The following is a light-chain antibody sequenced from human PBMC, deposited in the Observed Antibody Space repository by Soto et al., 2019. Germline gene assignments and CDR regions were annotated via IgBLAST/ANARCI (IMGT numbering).Light chain of an antibody. CDR1: SGDIGRSKF. Sequence: QSALTQPASVSGSPGQSITISCTGTSGDIGRSKFVSWYQQQPGKAPKLMIYEVTNRPSGISNRFSGSKSGNTASLTISGRRVEAEGIYFCRSAIFTSSLVIFGGGTKLTV. CDR3: RSAIFTSSLVI. CDR2: EVT. J-gene: IGLJ2*01. V-gene: IGLV2-14*01.